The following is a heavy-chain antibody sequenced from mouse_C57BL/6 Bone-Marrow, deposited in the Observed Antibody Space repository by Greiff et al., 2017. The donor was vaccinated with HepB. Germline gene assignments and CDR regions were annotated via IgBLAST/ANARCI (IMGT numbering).Heavy chain of an antibody. CDR2: ISNLAYSI. CDR3: ARRLRAMDY. Sequence: EVMLVESGGGLVQPGGSLKLSCAASGFTFSDYGMAWVRQAPRKGPEWVAFISNLAYSIYYADTVTGRFTISRENAKNTLYLEMSSLRSEDTAMYYCARRLRAMDYWGQVTSVTVSS. J-gene: IGHJ4*01. V-gene: IGHV5-15*01. D-gene: IGHD2-4*01. CDR1: GFTFSDYG.